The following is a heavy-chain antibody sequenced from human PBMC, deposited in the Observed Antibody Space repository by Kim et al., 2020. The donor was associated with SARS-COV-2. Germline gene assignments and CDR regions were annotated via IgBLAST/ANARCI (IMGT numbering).Heavy chain of an antibody. J-gene: IGHJ4*02. CDR2: IYYSGST. CDR1: GGSISSYY. V-gene: IGHV4-59*13. CDR3: AMGYDSSGLDY. Sequence: SETLSLTCTVSGGSISSYYWSWIRQPPGKGLEWIGYIYYSGSTNYNPSLKSRVTISVDTSKNQFSLKLSSVTAADTAVYYCAMGYDSSGLDYWGQGTLVTVSS. D-gene: IGHD3-22*01.